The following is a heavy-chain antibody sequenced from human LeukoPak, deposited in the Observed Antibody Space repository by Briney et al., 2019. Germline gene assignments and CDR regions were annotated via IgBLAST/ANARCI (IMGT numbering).Heavy chain of an antibody. D-gene: IGHD1-7*01. CDR2: ISSSGSTI. CDR3: ARDRDWNSGFDY. Sequence: GGPLRLSCAASGFTFSSYEMNWVRQAPGKGLEWVSYISSSGSTIYYADSVKGRFTISRDNATNSLYLQMNSLRAEDTAVYYCARDRDWNSGFDYWGQGTLVTVSS. V-gene: IGHV3-48*03. CDR1: GFTFSSYE. J-gene: IGHJ4*02.